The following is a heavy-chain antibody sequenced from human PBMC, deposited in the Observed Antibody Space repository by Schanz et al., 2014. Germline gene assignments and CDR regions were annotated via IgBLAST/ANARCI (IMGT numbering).Heavy chain of an antibody. CDR3: AKGMGYCSGGTCYDYYYYGVDV. J-gene: IGHJ6*02. D-gene: IGHD2-15*01. Sequence: EEQLLQSGGGLVQPGGSLRLSCAASGFTFGSYGMSWVRQGPGKGLEWVSGISGGGGTRNYADSVKGRFTVFRDNSKRTLYLQMNTLRAEDTAVYYCAKGMGYCSGGTCYDYYYYGVDVWGQGTTVTVSS. V-gene: IGHV3-23*01. CDR2: ISGGGGTR. CDR1: GFTFGSYG.